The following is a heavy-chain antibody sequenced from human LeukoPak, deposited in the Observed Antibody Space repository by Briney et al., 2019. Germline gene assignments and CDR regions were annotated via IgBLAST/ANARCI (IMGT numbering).Heavy chain of an antibody. CDR3: AKGKSGSYPSFYFDY. D-gene: IGHD1-26*01. Sequence: GGSLRLSCAASGFTFSSYGMHWVRQAPGKGLEWVAFIRYDGSNKYYADSVKGRFTISRDNSKNTLYLQMNSLRAEDTAVYYCAKGKSGSYPSFYFDYWGQGTLVTVSS. CDR1: GFTFSSYG. CDR2: IRYDGSNK. J-gene: IGHJ4*02. V-gene: IGHV3-30*02.